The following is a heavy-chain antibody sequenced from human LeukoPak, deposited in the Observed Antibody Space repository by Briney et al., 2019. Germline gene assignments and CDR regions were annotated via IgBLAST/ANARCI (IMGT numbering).Heavy chain of an antibody. CDR2: ISGSGGST. CDR3: AKDFPAWDGDYFDY. J-gene: IGHJ4*02. CDR1: GFTFSSYS. V-gene: IGHV3-23*01. D-gene: IGHD4-17*01. Sequence: GGSLRLSRAASGFTFSSYSMNWVRQAPGKGLEWVSAISGSGGSTYYADSVKGRFTISRDNSKNTLYLQMNSLRAEDTAVYYCAKDFPAWDGDYFDYWGQGTLVTVSS.